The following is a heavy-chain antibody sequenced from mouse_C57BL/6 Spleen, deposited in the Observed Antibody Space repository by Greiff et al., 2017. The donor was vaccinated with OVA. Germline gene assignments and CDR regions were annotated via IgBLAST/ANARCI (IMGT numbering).Heavy chain of an antibody. J-gene: IGHJ3*01. CDR1: GFSLTSYG. CDR2: IWSGGST. D-gene: IGHD1-1*01. CDR3: ARRGYYGSSACAY. Sequence: QVQLQQSGPGLVQPSQSLSITCTVSGFSLTSYGVHWVRQSPGKGLEWLGVIWSGGSTDYNAAFISRLSISKDNSKSQVFFKMNSLQADDTAIYDSARRGYYGSSACAYWGQGTLVTVSA. V-gene: IGHV2-2*01.